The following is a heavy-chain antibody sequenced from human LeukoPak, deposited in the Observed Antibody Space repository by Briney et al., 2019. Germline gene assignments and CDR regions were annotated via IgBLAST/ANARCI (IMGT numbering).Heavy chain of an antibody. CDR1: GFTFSSYG. D-gene: IGHD4-17*01. Sequence: PGGSLRLSCAASGFTFSSYGMHWVRQAPGKGLEWGAVICYDESNKYYADSVRGRFTISRDDSKSTLYLQMNSLRAEDTGTYYCAKTHYGLLDVWGQGTTVTVSS. J-gene: IGHJ6*02. V-gene: IGHV3-33*06. CDR2: ICYDESNK. CDR3: AKTHYGLLDV.